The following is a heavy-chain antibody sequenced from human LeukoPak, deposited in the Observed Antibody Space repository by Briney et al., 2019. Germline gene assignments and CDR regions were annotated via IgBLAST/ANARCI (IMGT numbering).Heavy chain of an antibody. CDR3: ARVQKVGSYSRPRYYFDY. D-gene: IGHD1-26*01. CDR2: INHSGST. Sequence: SETLSLTCAVYGGSVSGYYWSWIRQPPGKGLEWIGEINHSGSTNYNPSLKSRVTISVDTSKNQFSLELSSVTAADTAVYYCARVQKVGSYSRPRYYFDYWGQGTLVTVSS. V-gene: IGHV4-34*01. CDR1: GGSVSGYY. J-gene: IGHJ4*02.